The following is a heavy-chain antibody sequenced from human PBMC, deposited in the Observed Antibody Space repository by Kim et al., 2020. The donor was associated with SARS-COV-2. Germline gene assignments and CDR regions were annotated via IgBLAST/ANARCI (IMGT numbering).Heavy chain of an antibody. CDR1: GYIFTSHP. CDR3: ARGPGPVDY. Sequence: ASVKVSCKASGYIFTSHPINWMRQAPGQGLEWMGWIDTKTGNPAYAQAFTGRLALSLATSVNTAYLQISSLKAEDTAVYYCARGPGPVDYWGQGTLGTVS. V-gene: IGHV7-4-1*02. CDR2: IDTKTGNP. J-gene: IGHJ4*02.